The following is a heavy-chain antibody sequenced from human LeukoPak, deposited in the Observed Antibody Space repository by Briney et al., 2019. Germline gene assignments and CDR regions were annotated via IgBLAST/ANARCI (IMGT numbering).Heavy chain of an antibody. CDR1: GGSFSGYY. CDR3: ARAYGDYLYYHYYMDV. D-gene: IGHD4-17*01. Sequence: PSETLSLTCAVYGGSFSGYYWSWIRQPPGKGLEWIGEINYSGSTNYNPSLKSRVTISVDTSKNQFSLRLSSVTAADTAVYYCARAYGDYLYYHYYMDVWGKGTTVTVSS. J-gene: IGHJ6*03. V-gene: IGHV4-34*01. CDR2: INYSGST.